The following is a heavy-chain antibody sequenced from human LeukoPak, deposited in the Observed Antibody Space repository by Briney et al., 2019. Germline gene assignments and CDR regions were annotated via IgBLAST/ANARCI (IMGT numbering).Heavy chain of an antibody. CDR2: INTDGSGT. J-gene: IGHJ5*02. V-gene: IGHV3-74*01. CDR3: AKLGSSSWNWFDP. CDR1: GFTFSSYW. Sequence: GGSLRLSCAGSGFTFSSYWMHWVRQAPGKGPVWVSRINTDGSGTNYADFVKGRFTISRDNAKNTLYLQMNSLRVEDTAVYYCAKLGSSSWNWFDPWGQGTLVTVSS. D-gene: IGHD6-13*01.